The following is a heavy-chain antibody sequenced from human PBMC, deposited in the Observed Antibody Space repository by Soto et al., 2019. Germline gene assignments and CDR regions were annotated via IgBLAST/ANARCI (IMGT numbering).Heavy chain of an antibody. J-gene: IGHJ2*01. V-gene: IGHV4-4*07. Sequence: LSLTCKVSGTSVRHFYWSWIRQSAGKGLEWIGRIYSTGTTNFNPSLKSRLTMSMDMSKIQVSLNLTSVTAADTAVYYCVRDRADFSSTYYHYFSVWGRGTLVTVSS. CDR3: VRDRADFSSTYYHYFSV. CDR2: IYSTGTT. D-gene: IGHD6-13*01. CDR1: GTSVRHFY.